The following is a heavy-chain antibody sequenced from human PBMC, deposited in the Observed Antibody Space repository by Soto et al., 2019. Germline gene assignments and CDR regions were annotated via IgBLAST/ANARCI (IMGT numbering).Heavy chain of an antibody. V-gene: IGHV3-53*01. CDR3: ARDLGVAGYYDSSGYYWDAFDT. D-gene: IGHD3-22*01. CDR1: GFTVSSNY. Sequence: XGSLRLSCSAAGFTVSSNYMSWVRQAPGRGLDWVSVIYSGGSTYYADSVKGRFTISRDNSKNTLYLQMNSLRAEDTAVYYCARDLGVAGYYDSSGYYWDAFDTWGQGTMVTVSS. CDR2: IYSGGST. J-gene: IGHJ3*02.